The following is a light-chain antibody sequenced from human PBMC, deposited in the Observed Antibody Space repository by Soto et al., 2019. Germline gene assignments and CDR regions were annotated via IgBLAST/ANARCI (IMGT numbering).Light chain of an antibody. V-gene: IGLV2-14*01. CDR1: SSDVGGYNY. Sequence: QSVLTQPASVSRSPGQSITISCTGTSSDVGGYNYVSWYQQHPGKAPKFMIYDVSNRPSGVSNRFSGSKSGNTASLTISGLQAEDEADYYCSSYTTSNTRQIVFGTVTKVTVL. CDR3: SSYTTSNTRQIV. J-gene: IGLJ1*01. CDR2: DVS.